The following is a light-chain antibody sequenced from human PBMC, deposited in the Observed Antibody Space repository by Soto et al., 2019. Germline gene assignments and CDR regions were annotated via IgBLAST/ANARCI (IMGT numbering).Light chain of an antibody. CDR3: QQYNDWPLT. CDR2: GAS. V-gene: IGKV3-20*01. Sequence: EIVLTQSPGTLSLSPGERATLSCRASQSVSSSYLAWYQQKPGQAPRLLIYGASSRATGIPDRFSGSGSGTDFTLTISRMELEDFAVYYCQQYNDWPLTFGGGTKVDIK. J-gene: IGKJ4*01. CDR1: QSVSSSY.